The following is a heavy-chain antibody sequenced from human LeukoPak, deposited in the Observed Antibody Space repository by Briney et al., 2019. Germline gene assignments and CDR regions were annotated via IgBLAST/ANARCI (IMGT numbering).Heavy chain of an antibody. CDR3: ARAYYGDYALGY. CDR2: INSDGSST. V-gene: IGHV3-74*01. CDR1: GFTFSSYW. J-gene: IGHJ4*02. Sequence: GGSLRLSCAASGFTFSSYWMHWVRQAPGKGLVWVSRINSDGSSTSYADSVKGRFTISRDNAKNTLYLQMNSLRAEDTAVYYCARAYYGDYALGYWGQGTLVTVSS. D-gene: IGHD4-17*01.